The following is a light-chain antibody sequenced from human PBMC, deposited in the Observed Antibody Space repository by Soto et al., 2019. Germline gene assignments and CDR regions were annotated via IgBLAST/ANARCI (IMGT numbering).Light chain of an antibody. V-gene: IGKV1-16*02. CDR2: AAS. CDR1: QDISNY. Sequence: DIQMTQSPSSLSASVGDRVAITCRASQDISNYLAWFHQKPGKAPNSLIYAASSLQSGVPSKFSGSGSWTDFTLTIISLQPEDFATYYCQQQYSFPLTFGRGTKVDIK. CDR3: QQQYSFPLT. J-gene: IGKJ4*01.